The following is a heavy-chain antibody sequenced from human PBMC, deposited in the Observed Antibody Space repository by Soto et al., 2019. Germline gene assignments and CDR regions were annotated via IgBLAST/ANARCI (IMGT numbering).Heavy chain of an antibody. CDR2: INPDGSNA. Sequence: XXSLRLSFAASGFSFSTYWMQWVRQTPEKGLVWVSRINPDGSNAKYAESVRGRFTISRDNAKNRLYLQMNSLRGDDTAVYYCARGPNYGSGSFDPWGQGSLVTVSS. V-gene: IGHV3-74*03. CDR3: ARGPNYGSGSFDP. CDR1: GFSFSTYW. D-gene: IGHD3-10*01. J-gene: IGHJ5*02.